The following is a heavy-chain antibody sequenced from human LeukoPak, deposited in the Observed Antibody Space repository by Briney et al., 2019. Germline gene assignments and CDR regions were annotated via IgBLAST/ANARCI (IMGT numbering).Heavy chain of an antibody. CDR3: ATVASGWYPDY. V-gene: IGHV4-59*01. D-gene: IGHD6-19*01. CDR2: IDSSGIT. CDR1: GVSISSFY. Sequence: SETLSLTCTVSGVSISSFYYTWIRQPPGKGLEWIGYIDSSGITNYNSSLNSRVTISLDTSQNQFSLKLNSVTAADTAVYYCATVASGWYPDYWGQGALVTVA. J-gene: IGHJ4*02.